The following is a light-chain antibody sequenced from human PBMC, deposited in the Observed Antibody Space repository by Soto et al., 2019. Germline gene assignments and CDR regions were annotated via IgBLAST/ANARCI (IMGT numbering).Light chain of an antibody. CDR1: SSDVGGYNY. V-gene: IGLV2-14*01. Sequence: QSALTQPASVSGSPGQSITISCPGTSSDVGGYNYVSWYQQHPGKAPKLMIYDVSNRPSGVSNRFSGSKSGNTASLTISGLQAEDEADYYCSSYTSSSTLLYVFGPGTKVTVL. CDR2: DVS. CDR3: SSYTSSSTLLYV. J-gene: IGLJ1*01.